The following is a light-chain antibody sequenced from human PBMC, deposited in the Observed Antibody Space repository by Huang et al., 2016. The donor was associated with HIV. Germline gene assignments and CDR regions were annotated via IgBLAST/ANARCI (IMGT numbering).Light chain of an antibody. CDR2: DAS. CDR3: QQYNSSPYT. V-gene: IGKV1-5*01. Sequence: GDRVTITCRASQSISGWLAWYQQKPGKAPKLLISDASNLESGVPSRFSGSGSGTEFTLTISSLQPDDVATYYCQQYNSSPYTFGQGTKLEIK. J-gene: IGKJ2*01. CDR1: QSISGW.